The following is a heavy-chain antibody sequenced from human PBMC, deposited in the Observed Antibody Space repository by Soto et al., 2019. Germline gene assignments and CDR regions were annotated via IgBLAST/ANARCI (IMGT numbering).Heavy chain of an antibody. CDR1: GYTFTSYG. CDR2: ISAYNGNT. V-gene: IGHV1-18*01. D-gene: IGHD3-3*01. CDR3: ASVHDSLRDYMDV. Sequence: ASVKVSCQASGYTFTSYGISWVREAPGQGLEWMGWISAYNGNTNYAQKLQGRVTMTTDTSTSTAYMELRSLRSDDTAVYYCASVHDSLRDYMDVWGKGTTVTVSS. J-gene: IGHJ6*03.